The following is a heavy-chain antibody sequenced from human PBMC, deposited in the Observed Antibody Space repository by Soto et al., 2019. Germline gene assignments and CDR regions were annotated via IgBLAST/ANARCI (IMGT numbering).Heavy chain of an antibody. CDR3: ARSQYSGSYRY. CDR2: IYSGGST. CDR1: GFTVSSNY. J-gene: IGHJ4*02. V-gene: IGHV3-53*02. Sequence: EVQLVETGGGLIQPGGSLRLSCAASGFTVSSNYMSWVRQAPGKGLEWGSVIYSGGSTYYAYSVKGRFTISRDNSKNTLYLQMNSLRAEDTAVYYCARSQYSGSYRYWGQGTLVTVSS. D-gene: IGHD1-26*01.